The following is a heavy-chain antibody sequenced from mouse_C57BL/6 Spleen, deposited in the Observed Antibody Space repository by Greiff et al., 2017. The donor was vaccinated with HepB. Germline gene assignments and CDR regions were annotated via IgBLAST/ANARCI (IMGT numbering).Heavy chain of an antibody. CDR1: GFTFSSYG. D-gene: IGHD2-3*01. Sequence: EVKLMESGGDLVKPGGSLKLSCAASGFTFSSYGMSWVRQTPDKRLEWVATISSGGSYTYYPDSVKGRFTITRDNAKNTLYLQMSSLKSEDTAMYYCARQGYDGYAYYFDYWGQGTTLTVSS. V-gene: IGHV5-6*01. CDR2: ISSGGSYT. CDR3: ARQGYDGYAYYFDY. J-gene: IGHJ2*01.